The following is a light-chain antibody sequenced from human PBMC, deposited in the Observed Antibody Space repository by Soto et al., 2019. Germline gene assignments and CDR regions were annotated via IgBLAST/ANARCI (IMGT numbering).Light chain of an antibody. CDR1: QSIRSN. CDR2: GAS. CDR3: QQSYSTSRT. Sequence: IVMTQTRDTLSLSPGEGATLSCRVSQSIRSNLAWYQQRPGQAPRLLMYGASTRADGIPARFTGSGSGTEFTLTISSLQPEDFATYYCQQSYSTSRTFGQGTKVDIK. V-gene: IGKV3-15*01. J-gene: IGKJ1*01.